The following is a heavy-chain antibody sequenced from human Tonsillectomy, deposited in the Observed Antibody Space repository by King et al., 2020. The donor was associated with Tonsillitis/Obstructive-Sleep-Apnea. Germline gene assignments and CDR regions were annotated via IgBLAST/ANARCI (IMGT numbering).Heavy chain of an antibody. CDR3: ARDREYYDFWSAPDY. CDR1: GYTFTSYY. D-gene: IGHD3-3*01. CDR2: INPSGGST. J-gene: IGHJ4*02. V-gene: IGHV1-46*01. Sequence: QLVQSGAEVKKPGASVKVSCKASGYTFTSYYMHWVRHAPGQGLEWMGIINPSGGSTSYAQKFQGRVTMTRDTSTSTVYMELSSLRSEDTAVYYCARDREYYDFWSAPDYWGQGTLVTVSS.